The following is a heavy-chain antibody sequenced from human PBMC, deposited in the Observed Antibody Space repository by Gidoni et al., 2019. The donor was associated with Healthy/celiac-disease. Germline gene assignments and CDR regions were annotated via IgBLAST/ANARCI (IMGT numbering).Heavy chain of an antibody. CDR1: GYTFTSYA. V-gene: IGHV1-3*01. J-gene: IGHJ3*02. CDR3: ARADYYDSSGGYAFDI. CDR2: INAGNGNT. Sequence: QVQLVQSGAEVKKPGASVKVSCKASGYTFTSYAMHWVRQAPGQRLEWMGWINAGNGNTKYSQKFQGRVTITRDTSASTAYMELSSLRSEDTAVYYCARADYYDSSGGYAFDIWGQGTMVTVSS. D-gene: IGHD3-22*01.